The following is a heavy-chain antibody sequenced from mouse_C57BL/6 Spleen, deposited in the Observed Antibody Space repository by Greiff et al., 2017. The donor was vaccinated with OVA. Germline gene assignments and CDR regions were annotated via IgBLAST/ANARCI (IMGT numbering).Heavy chain of an antibody. Sequence: DVHLVESGGGLVKPGGSLKLSCAASGFTFSSYTMSWVRQTPEKRLEWVATISGGGGNTYYPDSVKGRFTISRDNAQNTLYLQMSSLRSEDTALYYCARNYYGSSPYFDYWGQGTTLTVSS. J-gene: IGHJ2*01. CDR2: ISGGGGNT. D-gene: IGHD1-1*01. CDR1: GFTFSSYT. CDR3: ARNYYGSSPYFDY. V-gene: IGHV5-9*01.